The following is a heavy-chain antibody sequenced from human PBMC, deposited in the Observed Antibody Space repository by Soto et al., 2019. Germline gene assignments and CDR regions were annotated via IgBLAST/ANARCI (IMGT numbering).Heavy chain of an antibody. CDR3: SRGILV. Sequence: QVQLQESGPGLVKPSQTLSLTCTVSGGSINSGGYCWSWIRQHPGKGLDWIGCISYVGSTSYNPSLKRRVTISVDTSKNHFSLKLSSVTAADTAVYYGSRGILVWGQGTLITVSS. D-gene: IGHD5-18*01. V-gene: IGHV4-31*03. CDR1: GGSINSGGYC. CDR2: ISYVGST. J-gene: IGHJ4*02.